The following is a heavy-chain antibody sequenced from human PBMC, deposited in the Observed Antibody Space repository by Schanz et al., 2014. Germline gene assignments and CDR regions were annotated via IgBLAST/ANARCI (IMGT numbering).Heavy chain of an antibody. CDR1: GFTFSRYG. D-gene: IGHD5-12*01. Sequence: QVHLVESGGGVVQPGRSLRLSCAASGFTFSRYGMHWVRQAPGKGLEWVAVISDDGSGKYSADSEKGRFTISRDNSKNMVFLQMTSLRAEDTAVYYCAKEKGGHSGYDLVSWGQGTLLIVSS. CDR2: ISDDGSGK. CDR3: AKEKGGHSGYDLVS. J-gene: IGHJ5*02. V-gene: IGHV3-30*18.